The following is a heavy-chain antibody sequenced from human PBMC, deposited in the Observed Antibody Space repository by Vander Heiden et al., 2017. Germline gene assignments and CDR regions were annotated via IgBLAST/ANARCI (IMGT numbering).Heavy chain of an antibody. Sequence: QVQLVESGGGLVKPVGSLSLSCAASGFIFDNYYMSWIRLAPGKGLEWVSYINRDSTTIYYTDSVQGRFTISRDNAKNSLYLQMNNLGVEDTAVYYCFAGYNDIDYWGQGTLVTVSS. J-gene: IGHJ4*02. CDR1: GFIFDNYY. V-gene: IGHV3-11*01. CDR3: FAGYNDIDY. D-gene: IGHD5-12*01. CDR2: INRDSTTI.